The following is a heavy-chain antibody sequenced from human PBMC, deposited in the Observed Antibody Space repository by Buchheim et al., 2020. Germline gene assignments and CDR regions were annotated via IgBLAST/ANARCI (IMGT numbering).Heavy chain of an antibody. J-gene: IGHJ5*02. Sequence: ELQLVESGGGLVQPGGSLRLSCAASGFTFSSYAMNWVRQAPGKGLEWVSSISGSGGGTKYSDSVKGRFTVSRDNSKSTLYLQMNSLRAEDTAIYFCGKEFYTDYAGNWVDLWGQGTL. CDR1: GFTFSSYA. CDR2: ISGSGGGT. V-gene: IGHV3-23*04. CDR3: GKEFYTDYAGNWVDL. D-gene: IGHD4-23*01.